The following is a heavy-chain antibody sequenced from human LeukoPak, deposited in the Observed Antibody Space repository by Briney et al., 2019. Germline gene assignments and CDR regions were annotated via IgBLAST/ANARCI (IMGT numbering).Heavy chain of an antibody. CDR3: ARDRIVVVPAAPTHYYYYGMDV. CDR2: INPKSGST. V-gene: IGHV1-2*02. D-gene: IGHD2-2*01. CDR1: RYTFTDYY. Sequence: GASVPVSCKASRYTFTDYYMHWVGQAPGQELEWMGWINPKSGSTNYPQKFQGRVTMTRDTSISTAYMELSRLRSDDTAVYYCARDRIVVVPAAPTHYYYYGMDVWGQGTTVTVSS. J-gene: IGHJ6*02.